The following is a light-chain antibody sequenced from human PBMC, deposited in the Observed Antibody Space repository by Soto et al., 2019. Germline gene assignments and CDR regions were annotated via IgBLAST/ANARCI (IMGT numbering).Light chain of an antibody. CDR2: GAS. CDR3: QQLFRYPLA. J-gene: IGKJ5*01. CDR1: EGIVNY. Sequence: IQLTQSPSSLSASVGDRVTITCRASEGIVNYLAWYQQQPGKAPKLLIYGASTLQGGVPLRFTGSGSRTDFTLTISSLQPEDFATYHCQQLFRYPLAFGQGTRLEMK. V-gene: IGKV1-9*01.